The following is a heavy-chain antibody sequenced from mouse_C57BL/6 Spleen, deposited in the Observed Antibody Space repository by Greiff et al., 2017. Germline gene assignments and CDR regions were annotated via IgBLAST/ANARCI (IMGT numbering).Heavy chain of an antibody. J-gene: IGHJ2*01. CDR3: ARSNWEDYFDY. Sequence: QVQLQQSGAELVRPGSSVKLSCKASGYTFTSYWMHWVKQRPIQGLEWIGNIDPSDSETHYNQKFKDKATLTVDKSSSTAYMQLSSLTSEDSAVYYCARSNWEDYFDYWGKGTTLTVSS. V-gene: IGHV1-52*01. D-gene: IGHD4-1*01. CDR1: GYTFTSYW. CDR2: IDPSDSET.